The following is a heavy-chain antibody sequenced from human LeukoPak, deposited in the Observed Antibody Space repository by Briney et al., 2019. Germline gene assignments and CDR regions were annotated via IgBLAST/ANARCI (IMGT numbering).Heavy chain of an antibody. D-gene: IGHD2/OR15-2a*01. CDR2: ISANGGST. Sequence: GGSLRLSCTASGFTFSTYARTWFPQPPGKGLEWVSTISANGGSTYYADSVKGRFSISRDNSRNTVWLQMNSLRAEDTAVYYCAKDFYDFAYWGQGTLVTVSS. V-gene: IGHV3-23*01. CDR3: AKDFYDFAY. J-gene: IGHJ4*02. CDR1: GFTFSTYA.